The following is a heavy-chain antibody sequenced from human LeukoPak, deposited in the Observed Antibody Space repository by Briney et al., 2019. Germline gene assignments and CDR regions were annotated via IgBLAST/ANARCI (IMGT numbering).Heavy chain of an antibody. CDR2: IIPIFGTA. J-gene: IGHJ3*02. D-gene: IGHD3-22*01. CDR1: GGTFSSYA. CDR3: ARGGSGYLFLGAFDI. V-gene: IGHV1-69*05. Sequence: ASVTVSCKASGGTFSSYAISWVRQAPGQGLEWMGGIIPIFGTANYAQKFQGRVTITTDESTSTAYMELSSLRSEDAAVYYCARGGSGYLFLGAFDIWGQGTMVTVSS.